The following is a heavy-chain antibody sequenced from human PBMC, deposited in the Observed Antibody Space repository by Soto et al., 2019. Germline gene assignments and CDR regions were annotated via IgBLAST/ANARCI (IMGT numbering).Heavy chain of an antibody. CDR2: ISSGSSDT. CDR1: GFTFSDYY. V-gene: IGHV3-11*06. J-gene: IGHJ4*02. Sequence: GGSLRLSCAASGFTFSDYYMSWIRQVPGKGLEWVASISSGSSDTWYADSVKGRFIISRDNAQNSLFLQMNTLRPEDTAMYYCARVAYWGPGTQVTVSS. CDR3: ARVAY.